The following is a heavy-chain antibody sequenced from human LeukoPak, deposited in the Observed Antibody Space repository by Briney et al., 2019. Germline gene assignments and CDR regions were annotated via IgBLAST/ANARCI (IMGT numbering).Heavy chain of an antibody. CDR3: ARSYSSSWLYEDY. Sequence: SETLSLTCTVSGGSISSYYWSWIRQPPGKGLEWIGYIYYSGSTNYNPSLKSRVTISVDTSKNQFSLKLSSVTAADTAAYYCARSYSSSWLYEDYWGQGTLVTVSS. D-gene: IGHD6-13*01. CDR2: IYYSGST. V-gene: IGHV4-59*01. J-gene: IGHJ4*02. CDR1: GGSISSYY.